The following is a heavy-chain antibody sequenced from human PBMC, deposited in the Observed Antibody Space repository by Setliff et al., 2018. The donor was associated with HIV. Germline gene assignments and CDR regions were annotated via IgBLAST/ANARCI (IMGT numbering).Heavy chain of an antibody. Sequence: LSLTCTVSGGSISSSSYYWGWIRQPPGKGLEWIGNIFYSGHTFYNPSLKSRVTISVDTSKNQLSLKLSSVTAADTAVYYCARGIAAAGRWGQGTLVTVSS. CDR2: IFYSGHT. J-gene: IGHJ4*02. CDR1: GGSISSSSYY. V-gene: IGHV4-39*07. CDR3: ARGIAAAGR. D-gene: IGHD6-13*01.